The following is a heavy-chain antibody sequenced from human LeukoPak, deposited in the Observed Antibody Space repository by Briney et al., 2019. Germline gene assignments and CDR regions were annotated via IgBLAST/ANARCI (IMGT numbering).Heavy chain of an antibody. J-gene: IGHJ4*02. V-gene: IGHV3-23*01. CDR3: AKVGSEWLGELAAYYFDY. Sequence: GGSLRLSCAASGFTFSSYAMSRVRQAPGKGLEWVSAISGSGGSTYYADSVKGRFTISRDNSKNTLYVQMNSLRAEDTAVYYCAKVGSEWLGELAAYYFDYWGQGTLVTVSS. CDR1: GFTFSSYA. CDR2: ISGSGGST. D-gene: IGHD3-10*01.